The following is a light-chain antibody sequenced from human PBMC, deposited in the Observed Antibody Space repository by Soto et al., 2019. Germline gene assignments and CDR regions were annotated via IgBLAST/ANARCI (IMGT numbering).Light chain of an antibody. J-gene: IGKJ1*01. V-gene: IGKV3-11*01. CDR1: QTVSNK. CDR2: DTS. Sequence: EIVLTQSPGTLSSSPGERATLSCRASQTVSNKSAWYQHKPGQAPRLLIYDTSNRATGIPARFSGSGSGTDFTLTISRLEPEDFAVYYCHQRKSWPRTFGQGTKVDI. CDR3: HQRKSWPRT.